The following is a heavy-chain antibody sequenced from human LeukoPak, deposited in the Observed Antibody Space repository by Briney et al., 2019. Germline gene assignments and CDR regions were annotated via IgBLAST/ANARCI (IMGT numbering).Heavy chain of an antibody. CDR2: ISTDGKST. J-gene: IGHJ6*02. D-gene: IGHD2-2*01. CDR3: VRDYQFIQEV. V-gene: IGHV3-74*01. Sequence: GGSLRLSCATSGLTFRTTWMHWVRQAPGKGLMWVSLISTDGKSTRYAESVKGRFTISRDNAKNALYLQMDILRVEDTALYFCVRDYQFIQEVWGQGTTVTVSS. CDR1: GLTFRTTW.